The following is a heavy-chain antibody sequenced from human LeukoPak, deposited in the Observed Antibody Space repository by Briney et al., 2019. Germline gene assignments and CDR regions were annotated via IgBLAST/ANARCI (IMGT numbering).Heavy chain of an antibody. Sequence: SETLSLTCTVSGGSLSSGDYYWSWIRQPPGTGLEWIGYIYYSGSTYYNPSLKSRVTISVDTSKNQFSLKLSSVTAADTAVYYCARVRRSRGSGSYCFDYWGQGTLVTVSS. D-gene: IGHD3-10*01. CDR1: GGSLSSGDYY. CDR3: ARVRRSRGSGSYCFDY. V-gene: IGHV4-30-4*01. J-gene: IGHJ4*02. CDR2: IYYSGST.